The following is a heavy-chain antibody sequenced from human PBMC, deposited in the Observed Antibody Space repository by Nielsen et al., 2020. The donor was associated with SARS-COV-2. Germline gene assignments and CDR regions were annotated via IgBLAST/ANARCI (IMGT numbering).Heavy chain of an antibody. J-gene: IGHJ4*02. CDR3: ANDFGDCGSSTCRPK. CDR2: ISGCGTNS. D-gene: IGHD2-2*01. V-gene: IGHV3-23*01. Sequence: GESLKISCAASGFTFNTYAMSWIRQAPGKGLELISAISGCGTNSFYADSVKGRFNISRDNSNHTLYLQLTNLRAEDTAVYYCANDFGDCGSSTCRPKWGQGSRITVSS. CDR1: GFTFNTYA.